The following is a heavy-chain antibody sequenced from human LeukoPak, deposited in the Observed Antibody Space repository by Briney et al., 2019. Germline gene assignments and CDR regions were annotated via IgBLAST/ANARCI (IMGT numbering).Heavy chain of an antibody. D-gene: IGHD3-10*01. CDR2: IWYDGSYK. CDR1: GFNFGSYG. CDR3: AGVRSLRWLGEFQFDY. J-gene: IGHJ4*02. Sequence: GGSLRLSCAASGFNFGSYGMHWVRQAPGKGLEWVAVIWYDGSYKYYADSVKGRFTISRDNYKNTLYLQMNRVRAEDTAVYYCAGVRSLRWLGEFQFDYWGQGTLVTVSS. V-gene: IGHV3-33*01.